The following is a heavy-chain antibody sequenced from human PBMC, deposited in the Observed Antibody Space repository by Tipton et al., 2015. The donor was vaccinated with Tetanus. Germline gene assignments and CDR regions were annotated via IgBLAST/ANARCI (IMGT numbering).Heavy chain of an antibody. Sequence: QSGAEVKKPGESLKISCKGSGYTFTSYWIGWVRQMPGKGLEWMGILYPGDSDTRYSPSFQGQVTISADKSISTAYLHWSSLKASDTAIYYCARPNPIGLSAFDIWGQGTMVTVSS. CDR1: GYTFTSYW. V-gene: IGHV5-51*03. J-gene: IGHJ3*02. CDR3: ARPNPIGLSAFDI. CDR2: LYPGDSDT. D-gene: IGHD3-16*01.